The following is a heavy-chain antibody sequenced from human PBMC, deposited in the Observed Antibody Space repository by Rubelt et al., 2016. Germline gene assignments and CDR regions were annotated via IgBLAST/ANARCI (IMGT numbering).Heavy chain of an antibody. J-gene: IGHJ4*02. D-gene: IGHD3-10*01. CDR3: ARGYGSGSYFGY. V-gene: IGHV4-34*01. CDR2: INHSGSA. Sequence: QLQLQESGPGLLKPSETLSLTCAVYGGSSSAYYWSWIRQTPGKGLEWIGEINHSGSANYSPSLKSRVTMSIDTSKNQFSLRLGAVTAADTAVYYCARGYGSGSYFGYWGQGTLVTVSS. CDR1: GGSSSAYY.